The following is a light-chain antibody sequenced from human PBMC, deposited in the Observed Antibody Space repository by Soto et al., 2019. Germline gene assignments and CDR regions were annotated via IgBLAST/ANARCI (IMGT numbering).Light chain of an antibody. CDR2: DST. V-gene: IGKV3-11*01. J-gene: IGKJ5*01. CDR3: QQRTAWLLIP. Sequence: ERATLSCRASQSIHTSLAWYQQKPGQPPRLVVYDSTLRANGVPDRFGGSRSGTEFTLTINILDPEDFARYYCQQRTAWLLIPYGQGTRLEI. CDR1: QSIHTS.